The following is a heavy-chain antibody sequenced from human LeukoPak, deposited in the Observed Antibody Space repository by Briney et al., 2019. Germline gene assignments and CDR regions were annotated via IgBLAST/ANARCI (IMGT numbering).Heavy chain of an antibody. V-gene: IGHV4-39*01. CDR2: IYYSGST. D-gene: IGHD1-26*01. J-gene: IGHJ4*02. Sequence: SETLSLTCTVSGGSITSTNYYWGWIRQPPGKGLEWIGNIYYSGSTYYNPSLKSRVTISVDTSKNQFSLKLSSVTAADTAVYYCARHRDGSYYWVDYWGQGTQVTVSS. CDR1: GGSITSTNYY. CDR3: ARHRDGSYYWVDY.